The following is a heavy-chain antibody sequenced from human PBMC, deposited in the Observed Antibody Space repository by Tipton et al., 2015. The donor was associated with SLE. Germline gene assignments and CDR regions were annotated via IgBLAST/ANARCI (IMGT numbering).Heavy chain of an antibody. J-gene: IGHJ3*02. CDR3: VRGLHLYGSGKTDAFDI. CDR1: GFTFGGHA. V-gene: IGHV3-30*04. D-gene: IGHD3-10*01. Sequence: SLRLSCVAPGFTFGGHAMHWVRQAPGKGLEWVGVISYDGTNEYHADSVKGRFTISRDNSKNTLDLKMNSLRPDDTAVYYCVRGLHLYGSGKTDAFDIWGQGTMVTVS. CDR2: ISYDGTNE.